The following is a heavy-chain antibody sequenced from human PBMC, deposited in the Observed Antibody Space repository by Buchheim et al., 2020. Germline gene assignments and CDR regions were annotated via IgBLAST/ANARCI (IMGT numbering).Heavy chain of an antibody. D-gene: IGHD3-16*01. CDR2: ISNDGSIQ. J-gene: IGHJ4*02. V-gene: IGHV3-30-3*02. Sequence: QVQLVESGGGVVQPGRSLRLSCAASGFTFSSYAMHWVRQAPGKGLEWVAVISNDGSIQYYADSVKGRFTTSRDNSKNTLYLQMNSLRAEDTAVYYCAKKGGIGRVTDYYDYWGQGTL. CDR1: GFTFSSYA. CDR3: AKKGGIGRVTDYYDY.